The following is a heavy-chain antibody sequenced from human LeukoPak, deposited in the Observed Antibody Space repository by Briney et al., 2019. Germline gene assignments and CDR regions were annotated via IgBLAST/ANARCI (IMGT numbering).Heavy chain of an antibody. J-gene: IGHJ4*02. CDR3: ARSEDSSSSLVY. CDR1: GGSFSEYY. D-gene: IGHD6-6*01. V-gene: IGHV4-34*01. CDR2: INHSGST. Sequence: SETLSLTCAVYGGSFSEYYWNWIRQPPGKGVEWIGEINHSGSTNYNPSLKSRVTISVDTSKNQFSLKLSSVTAADTAVYYCARSEDSSSSLVYWGQGTLVTVSS.